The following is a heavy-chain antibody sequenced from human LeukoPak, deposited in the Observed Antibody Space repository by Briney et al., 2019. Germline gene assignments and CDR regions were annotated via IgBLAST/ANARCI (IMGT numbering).Heavy chain of an antibody. CDR1: GGTFSSYA. Sequence: SVKLSCKASGGTFSSYAISWVRQAPGQGHDWMGRIIPILGIANYAQKFQGRVTITADKSTSTAYMELSSLRSEDTAVYYCARVNSGYDYFDYWGQGTLVTVSS. CDR3: ARVNSGYDYFDY. D-gene: IGHD5-12*01. V-gene: IGHV1-69*04. CDR2: IIPILGIA. J-gene: IGHJ4*02.